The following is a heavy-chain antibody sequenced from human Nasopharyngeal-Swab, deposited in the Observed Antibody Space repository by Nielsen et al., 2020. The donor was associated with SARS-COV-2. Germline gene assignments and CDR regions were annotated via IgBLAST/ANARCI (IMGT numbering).Heavy chain of an antibody. J-gene: IGHJ4*02. D-gene: IGHD3-10*01. CDR1: GFTFSSYS. CDR2: ISSSSSYI. V-gene: IGHV3-21*01. Sequence: GESLKISCAASGFTFSSYSMNWVRQAPGKGLEWVSSISSSSSYIYYADSVKGRFTISRDNAKNSLYLQMNSLRAEDTAVYYCARDVGGATDFRGQGTLVTVSS. CDR3: ARDVGGATDF.